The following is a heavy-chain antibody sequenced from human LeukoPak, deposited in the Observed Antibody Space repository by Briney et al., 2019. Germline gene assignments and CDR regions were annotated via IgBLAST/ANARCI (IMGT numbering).Heavy chain of an antibody. CDR2: INHSGST. J-gene: IGHJ3*02. CDR1: GGSFSGYY. V-gene: IGHV4-34*01. D-gene: IGHD1-14*01. CDR3: ASTRPGSDAFDI. Sequence: SETLSLTCAVYGGSFSGYYWSWIRQPPGKGLEWIGEINHSGSTNYNPSLNSRVTISVDTSKTQFSLKLSSVTAADTAVYYCASTRPGSDAFDIWGQGTMVTVSS.